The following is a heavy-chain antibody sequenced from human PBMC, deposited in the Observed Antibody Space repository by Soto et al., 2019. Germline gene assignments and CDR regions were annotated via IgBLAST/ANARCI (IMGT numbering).Heavy chain of an antibody. CDR2: INPNSGGT. Sequence: GASVKVSCKASGYTFTGYYMHWVRQAPGQGLEWMGWINPNSGGTNYAQKFQGRVTMTRDTSISTAYMELSRLRSDDTAVYYCARVSTAMAKAPPDYWGQGTLVTVSS. CDR3: ARVSTAMAKAPPDY. J-gene: IGHJ4*02. D-gene: IGHD5-18*01. V-gene: IGHV1-2*02. CDR1: GYTFTGYY.